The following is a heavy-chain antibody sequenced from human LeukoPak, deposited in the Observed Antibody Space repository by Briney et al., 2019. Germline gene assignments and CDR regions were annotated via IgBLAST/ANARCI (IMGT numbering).Heavy chain of an antibody. J-gene: IGHJ4*02. CDR2: IDPADSDT. CDR1: GYTFTSYW. D-gene: IGHD2-8*02. CDR3: ARHKVSAKSLVNPDY. V-gene: IGHV5-51*01. Sequence: GESLKISCKGSGYTFTSYWIGCVRQMPGKGLEWMGIIDPADSDTRYSPSFQGQVTISADKSIRTAYLQWSSLKASDTAMYYCARHKVSAKSLVNPDYWGQGTLVTVSS.